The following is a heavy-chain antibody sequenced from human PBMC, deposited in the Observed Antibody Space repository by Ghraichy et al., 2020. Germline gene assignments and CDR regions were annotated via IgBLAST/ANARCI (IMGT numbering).Heavy chain of an antibody. V-gene: IGHV3-7*01. D-gene: IGHD6-6*01. Sequence: GGSLRLSCAASEFTFSNYWMSWVRQAPGKGLEWVAHIKPDGSEEFYVASVKGRFTTSRENAHNSLSLQMNSLRAEDSAVYYCARSTFSSADYWGQGTLVTVSS. CDR1: EFTFSNYW. CDR3: ARSTFSSADY. CDR2: IKPDGSEE. J-gene: IGHJ4*02.